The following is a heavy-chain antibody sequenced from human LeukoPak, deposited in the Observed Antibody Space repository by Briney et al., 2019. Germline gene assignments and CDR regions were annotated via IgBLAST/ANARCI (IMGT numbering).Heavy chain of an antibody. V-gene: IGHV3-23*01. CDR1: GFTFNSRA. J-gene: IGHJ4*02. D-gene: IGHD1-26*01. CDR3: AKDLSYYLAEFDY. CDR2: ISGSGGST. Sequence: GGSLRLSCAASGFTFNSRAMSWVRQAPGKGLEWVSAISGSGGSTYYADSVKGRFTISRDSSRNTLYLQMNSLRAEDTAVYYCAKDLSYYLAEFDYWGQGTLVTVPS.